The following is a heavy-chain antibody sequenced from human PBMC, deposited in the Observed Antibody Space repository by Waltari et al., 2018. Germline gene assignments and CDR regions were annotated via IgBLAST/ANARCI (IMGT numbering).Heavy chain of an antibody. Sequence: EVQLVESGGGLVKPGGSLRLSCAASGFTFSSYSMNWVRQAPGKGLEWVSSISSSSSYIYYADAVKGRFTISRDNAKNSLYLQMNSLRAEDTAVYYCARDDSGVEMALYYAFDIWGQGTMVTVSS. D-gene: IGHD6-19*01. CDR3: ARDDSGVEMALYYAFDI. J-gene: IGHJ3*02. CDR2: ISSSSSYI. CDR1: GFTFSSYS. V-gene: IGHV3-21*01.